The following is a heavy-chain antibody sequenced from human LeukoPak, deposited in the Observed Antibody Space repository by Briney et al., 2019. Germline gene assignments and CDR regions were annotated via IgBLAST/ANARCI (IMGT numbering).Heavy chain of an antibody. V-gene: IGHV3-43*01. CDR2: ISWDGGST. Sequence: GGSLRLSCAASGFTFDDYTMHWVRQAPGKGLEWVSLISWDGGSTYYADSVKGRFTISRDNNKNSLYLQMNSLRTEDTALYYCAKGVDYSGYDYVIDYWGQGTLVTVSS. J-gene: IGHJ4*02. D-gene: IGHD5-12*01. CDR1: GFTFDDYT. CDR3: AKGVDYSGYDYVIDY.